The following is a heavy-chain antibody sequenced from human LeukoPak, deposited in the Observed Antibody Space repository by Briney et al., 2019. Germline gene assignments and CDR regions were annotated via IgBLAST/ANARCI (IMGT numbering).Heavy chain of an antibody. D-gene: IGHD6-13*01. CDR1: GGSISSSKYY. CDR3: ARVLLYSSSWLFDY. CDR2: VYYSGRT. Sequence: SETLSLTCTVSGGSISSSKYYWGWIRQPPGKGLEWIGSVYYSGRTYYNPSLKSRVTILVDTSKNQFSLKLSSETAADTAVYYSARVLLYSSSWLFDYWGQGTLVTVSS. V-gene: IGHV4-39*07. J-gene: IGHJ4*02.